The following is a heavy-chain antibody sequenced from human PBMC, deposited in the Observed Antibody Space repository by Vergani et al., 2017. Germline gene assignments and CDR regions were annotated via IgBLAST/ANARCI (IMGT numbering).Heavy chain of an antibody. CDR1: GFTFSSYS. D-gene: IGHD2-2*01. J-gene: IGHJ4*02. CDR2: ISSSSSYI. Sequence: EVHLLESGGGLVQSGGSLRLSCAASGFTFSSYSMNWVRQAPGKGLEWVSSISSSSSYIYYADSVKGRFTISRDNAKNSLYLQMNSLRAEDTAVYYCARDLEVVPAAMNYWGQGTLVTVSS. V-gene: IGHV3-21*01. CDR3: ARDLEVVPAAMNY.